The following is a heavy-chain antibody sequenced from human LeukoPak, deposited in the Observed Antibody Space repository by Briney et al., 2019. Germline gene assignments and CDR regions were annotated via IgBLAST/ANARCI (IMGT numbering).Heavy chain of an antibody. D-gene: IGHD6-19*01. CDR3: SKGGFRAWYSDD. Sequence: GRSLRLSCAASGFTFDEYATHCVRQAPGKGVEWVSGISWNSGTIGYADSVRGRFTISRDNAKNSLYLQMDNLRAEDTAFYYCSKGGFRAWYSDDWGQGTLVTVSS. CDR2: ISWNSGTI. J-gene: IGHJ4*02. CDR1: GFTFDEYA. V-gene: IGHV3-9*01.